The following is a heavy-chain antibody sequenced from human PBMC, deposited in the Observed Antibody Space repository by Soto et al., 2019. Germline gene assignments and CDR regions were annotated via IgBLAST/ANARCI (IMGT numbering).Heavy chain of an antibody. V-gene: IGHV3-33*01. CDR3: ARDPAPLAYCGGDCYSEGIYYYGMDV. J-gene: IGHJ6*02. CDR2: IWYDGSNK. Sequence: PGGSLRLSCAASGFTFSSYGMHWVRQAPDKGLEWVAVIWYDGSNKYYADSVKGRFTISRDNSKNTLYLQMNSLRAEDTAVYYCARDPAPLAYCGGDCYSEGIYYYGMDVWGQGTTVTVSS. CDR1: GFTFSSYG. D-gene: IGHD2-21*02.